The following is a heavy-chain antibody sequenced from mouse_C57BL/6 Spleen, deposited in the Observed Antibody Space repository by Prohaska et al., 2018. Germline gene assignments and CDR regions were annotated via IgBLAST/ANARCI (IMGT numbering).Heavy chain of an antibody. CDR2: ISYDGSN. D-gene: IGHD1-1*01. V-gene: IGHV3-6*01. CDR3: ARDQGSITTVVDWYFDV. J-gene: IGHJ1*03. Sequence: DVQLQESGPGLVKPSQSLSLTCSVTGYSITSGYYWNWIRQFPGNKLEWMGYISYDGSNNYNPSLKNRISITRDTSKNQFFLKLNSVTTEDTATYYCARDQGSITTVVDWYFDVWGTGTTVTVSS. CDR1: GYSITSGYY.